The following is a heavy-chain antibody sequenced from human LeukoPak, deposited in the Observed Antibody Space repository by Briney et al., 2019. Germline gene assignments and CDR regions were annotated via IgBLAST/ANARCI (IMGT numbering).Heavy chain of an antibody. Sequence: GGSLRLSCAASGFTFSSYGMHWVRQAPGKGLEWVAVISYDGSNKYYADSVKGRFTISRDNAKNSLYLQMNSLRAEDTAVYYCARVIGGYYFDYWGQGTLVTVSS. CDR2: ISYDGSNK. CDR3: ARVIGGYYFDY. V-gene: IGHV3-30*03. J-gene: IGHJ4*02. D-gene: IGHD2-15*01. CDR1: GFTFSSYG.